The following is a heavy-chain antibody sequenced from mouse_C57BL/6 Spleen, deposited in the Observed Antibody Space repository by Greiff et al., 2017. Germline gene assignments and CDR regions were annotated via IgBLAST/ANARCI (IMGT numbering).Heavy chain of an antibody. Sequence: QVQLQQSGAELVKPGASVKLSCKASGYTFTEYTIHWVKQRSGQGLEWIGWFYPGSGSIKYNEKFKDKATLTADKSSSTVYLELSRLTSEDSAVYVCARHEIPSIYYYGSSPYYFDCWGQGTTLTVSS. CDR1: GYTFTEYT. CDR2: FYPGSGSI. V-gene: IGHV1-62-2*01. J-gene: IGHJ2*01. D-gene: IGHD1-1*01. CDR3: ARHEIPSIYYYGSSPYYFDC.